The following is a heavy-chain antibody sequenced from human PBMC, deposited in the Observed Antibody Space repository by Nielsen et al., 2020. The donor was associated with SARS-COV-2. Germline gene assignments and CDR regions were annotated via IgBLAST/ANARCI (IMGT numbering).Heavy chain of an antibody. CDR2: MSSDGGKQ. D-gene: IGHD3-10*01. CDR1: GFTFRDYG. CDR3: ARTVGSYYGMDV. Sequence: GESLKISCAASGFTFRDYGMHWVRQAPGKGLEWLAVMSSDGGKQYYADSVRGRFTISRDNSKNTLYLQMNSLRAEDTAVYYCARTVGSYYGMDVWGQGTTVTVSS. V-gene: IGHV3-30*03. J-gene: IGHJ6*02.